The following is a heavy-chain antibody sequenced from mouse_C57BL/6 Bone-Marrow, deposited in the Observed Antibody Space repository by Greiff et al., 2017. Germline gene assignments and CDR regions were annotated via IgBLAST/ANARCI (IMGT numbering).Heavy chain of an antibody. J-gene: IGHJ3*01. V-gene: IGHV5-17*01. D-gene: IGHD2-4*01. CDR2: ISSGSSTI. Sequence: EVKLMESGGGLVKPGGSLKLSCAASGFTFSDYGMHWVRQAPEKGLEWVAYISSGSSTIYYADTVKGRFTISRDNAKNTLFLQMTSLRSEDTAMYYCTSPEDYRFAYWGQGTLVTVSA. CDR1: GFTFSDYG. CDR3: TSPEDYRFAY.